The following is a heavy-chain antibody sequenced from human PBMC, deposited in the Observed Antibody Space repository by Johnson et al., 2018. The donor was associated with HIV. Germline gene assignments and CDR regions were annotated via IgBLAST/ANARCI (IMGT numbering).Heavy chain of an antibody. D-gene: IGHD3-16*01. CDR2: IYSGGST. V-gene: IGHV3-66*02. CDR1: GFSVSCNY. CDR3: ARGVRGIQVGSSNHGFDV. Sequence: DVQLVESGVGLVQRGGSLRLSCVASGFSVSCNYMSWVRQAPGKGLEWVSVIYSGGSTYYTDSVKGRFTISRDNSKNTLYVQMNSLRAEDTSVYYCARGVRGIQVGSSNHGFDVWGQGTMVTVSS. J-gene: IGHJ3*01.